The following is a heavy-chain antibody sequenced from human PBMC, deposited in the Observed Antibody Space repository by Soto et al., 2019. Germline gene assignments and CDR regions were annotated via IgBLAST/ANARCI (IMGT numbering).Heavy chain of an antibody. CDR2: IDPSDSYT. CDR1: GYSFTSYW. J-gene: IGHJ6*02. CDR3: ARRALEYSSSSLYYYYGMDV. V-gene: IGHV5-10-1*01. Sequence: GESLKISCKASGYSFTSYWITWVRQMPGKGLEWMGRIDPSDSYTNYSPSFQGHVTISADKSISTAYLQWSSLKASDTAMYYCARRALEYSSSSLYYYYGMDVRGQGTTVTVSS. D-gene: IGHD6-6*01.